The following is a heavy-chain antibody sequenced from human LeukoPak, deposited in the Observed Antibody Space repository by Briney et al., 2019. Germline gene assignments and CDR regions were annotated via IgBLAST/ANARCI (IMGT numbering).Heavy chain of an antibody. J-gene: IGHJ5*02. V-gene: IGHV3-11*03. CDR3: AKKYSTGLDP. D-gene: IGHD1-26*01. Sequence: TGGSLRLSCSASGFIFSDLYMSWLRLAPGKGLEWVSYISDSGRNTHYAESVKGRFTISRDNSKNSLYLQMSSLRAADTAIYYCAKKYSTGLDPWGQGTLVTVSS. CDR1: GFIFSDLY. CDR2: ISDSGRNT.